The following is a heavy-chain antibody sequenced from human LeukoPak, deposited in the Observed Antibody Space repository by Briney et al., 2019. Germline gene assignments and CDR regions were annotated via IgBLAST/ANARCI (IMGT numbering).Heavy chain of an antibody. J-gene: IGHJ4*02. CDR2: IYYSGST. CDR1: GGSISSYY. V-gene: IGHV4-59*01. D-gene: IGHD3-22*01. CDR3: ARTYYYDSSGYLFGY. Sequence: PSETLSLTCTVSGGSISSYYWSWIRQPPGKGLEWIGYIYYSGSTNYNPSLKSRVTISVDTSKNQFSLKLSSVTAADTAVYYCARTYYYDSSGYLFGYWGQGTLVTVSS.